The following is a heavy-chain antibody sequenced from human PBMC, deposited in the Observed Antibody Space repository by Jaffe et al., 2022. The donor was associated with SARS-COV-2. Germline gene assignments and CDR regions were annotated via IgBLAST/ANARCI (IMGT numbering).Heavy chain of an antibody. CDR3: TRGDGGYDYYYYGMDV. J-gene: IGHJ6*02. CDR2: IRSKANSYAT. CDR1: GFIFSGSA. D-gene: IGHD5-12*01. V-gene: IGHV3-73*01. Sequence: EVQLVESGGGLVQPGGSLKLSCAASGFIFSGSAMHWVRQASGKGLEWVGRIRSKANSYATAYAASVKGRFTISRDDSKNTAYLQMNSLKTEDTAVYYCTRGDGGYDYYYYGMDVWGQGTTVTVSS.